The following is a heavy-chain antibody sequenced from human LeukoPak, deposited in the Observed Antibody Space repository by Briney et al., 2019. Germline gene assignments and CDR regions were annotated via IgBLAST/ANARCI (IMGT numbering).Heavy chain of an antibody. CDR3: ARAGEGGYCSGGSCYFFDY. J-gene: IGHJ4*02. V-gene: IGHV4-34*01. D-gene: IGHD2-15*01. Sequence: SETLSLTCAVYGGSFSGYYWSWIRQPPGKGLEWIGEINHSGSTSYNPSLKSRVTISVDTSKNQFSLKLSSVTAADTAVYYCARAGEGGYCSGGSCYFFDYWGQGTLVTVSS. CDR1: GGSFSGYY. CDR2: INHSGST.